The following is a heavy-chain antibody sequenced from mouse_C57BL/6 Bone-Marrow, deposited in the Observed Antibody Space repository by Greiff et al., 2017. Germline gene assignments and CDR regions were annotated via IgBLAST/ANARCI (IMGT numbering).Heavy chain of an antibody. CDR2: IYPGSGNT. Sequence: QVQLQQSGAELVRPGASVKLSCKASGYTFTDYYINWVKHRPGQGLEWIARIYPGSGNTYYNEKFKGKATLTAEKSSSTAYMQLSSLTSEDSAVYFCARTLYYYGSRYWFAYWGQGTLVTVSA. CDR3: ARTLYYYGSRYWFAY. D-gene: IGHD1-1*01. J-gene: IGHJ3*01. V-gene: IGHV1-76*01. CDR1: GYTFTDYY.